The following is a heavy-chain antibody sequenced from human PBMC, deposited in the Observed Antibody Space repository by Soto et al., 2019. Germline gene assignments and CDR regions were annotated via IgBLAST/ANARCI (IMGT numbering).Heavy chain of an antibody. J-gene: IGHJ6*02. CDR3: ARGHLIYGSGSLVYYYYYYGMDV. CDR1: GGSFSGYY. Sequence: SETLSLTCAVYGGSFSGYYWSWIRQPPGKGLEWIGEINHSGSTNYNPSLKSRVTISVDASKNQFSLKLSSVTAADTAVYYCARGHLIYGSGSLVYYYYYYGMDVWGQGTTVTVSS. CDR2: INHSGST. V-gene: IGHV4-34*01. D-gene: IGHD3-10*01.